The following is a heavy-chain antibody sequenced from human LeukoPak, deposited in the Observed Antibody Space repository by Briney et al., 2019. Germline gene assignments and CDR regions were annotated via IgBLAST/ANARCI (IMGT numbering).Heavy chain of an antibody. CDR2: INHSGST. V-gene: IGHV4-4*02. CDR3: ARHPVVKMGPFEY. Sequence: PGGSLRLSCAASGFTLSTYWMSWVRQAPGKGLEWIGEINHSGSTTYNPSLKGRVTISVDTSKNQYSLSLTSVTAADTAIYYCARHPVVKMGPFEYWGQGTPVTVSS. D-gene: IGHD2-21*01. J-gene: IGHJ4*02. CDR1: GFTLSTYW.